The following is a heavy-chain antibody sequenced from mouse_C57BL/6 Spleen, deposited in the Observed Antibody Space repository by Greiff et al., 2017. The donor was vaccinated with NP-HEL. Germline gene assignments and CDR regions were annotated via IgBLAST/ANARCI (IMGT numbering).Heavy chain of an antibody. V-gene: IGHV5-17*01. CDR1: GFTFSDYG. J-gene: IGHJ1*03. D-gene: IGHD2-1*01. CDR3: ARPGNWNWYFDV. Sequence: EVKLQESGGGLVKPGGSLKLSCAASGFTFSDYGMHWVRQAPEKGLEWVAYISSGSSTIYYADTVKGRFTISRDNAKNTLFLQMTSLRSEDTAMYYCARPGNWNWYFDVWGTGTTVTVSS. CDR2: ISSGSSTI.